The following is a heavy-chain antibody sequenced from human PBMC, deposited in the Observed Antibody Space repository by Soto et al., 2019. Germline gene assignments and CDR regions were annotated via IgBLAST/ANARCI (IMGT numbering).Heavy chain of an antibody. J-gene: IGHJ4*02. Sequence: QVQLVQSGAEMKKPGASVKLSCKTSGINYNTYAIHWVRQAPGQGLEWMGWINAGNGDTRYSQNFQGRVTLTRDTSESTVYMDLDSLKSEDTGVYYGARAISCYVTWGQGTLVTVSS. V-gene: IGHV1-3*01. CDR2: INAGNGDT. CDR3: ARAISCYVT. D-gene: IGHD5-12*01. CDR1: GINYNTYA.